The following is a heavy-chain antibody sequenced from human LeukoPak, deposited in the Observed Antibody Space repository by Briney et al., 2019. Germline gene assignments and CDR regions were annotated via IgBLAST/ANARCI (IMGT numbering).Heavy chain of an antibody. CDR1: GCTFTDYS. D-gene: IGHD2-15*01. V-gene: IGHV3-21*01. CDR3: ARAVDIVVVARATRGYYGMDV. Sequence: GGSLRLSCAASGCTFTDYSMNWVRQAPGKGLEWVASISTTSTYKYYADSLKGRFTISRDNAKNSLYLQVSSLRVEDTAVYYCARAVDIVVVARATRGYYGMDVWGQGTTVTVSS. J-gene: IGHJ6*02. CDR2: ISTTSTYK.